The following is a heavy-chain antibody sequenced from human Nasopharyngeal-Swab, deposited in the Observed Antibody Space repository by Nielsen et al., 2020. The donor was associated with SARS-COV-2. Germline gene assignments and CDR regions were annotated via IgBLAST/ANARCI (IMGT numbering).Heavy chain of an antibody. CDR3: AKDASDGYYYDSSGPKFDY. CDR1: GFTFDDYA. D-gene: IGHD3-22*01. Sequence: SLKIFCAASGFTFDDYAMHWVRQAPGKGLEWVSGISWNSGSIGYADSVKGRFTISRDNAKNSLYLQMNSLRAEDTALYYCAKDASDGYYYDSSGPKFDYWGQGTLVTVSS. CDR2: ISWNSGSI. J-gene: IGHJ4*02. V-gene: IGHV3-9*01.